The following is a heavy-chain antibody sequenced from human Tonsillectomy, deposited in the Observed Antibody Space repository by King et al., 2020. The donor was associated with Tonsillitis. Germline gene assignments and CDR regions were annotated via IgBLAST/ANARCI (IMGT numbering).Heavy chain of an antibody. J-gene: IGHJ3*02. CDR2: ISSSSSTI. CDR3: ARAGYYDDDAFDI. CDR1: GFTFSSYS. D-gene: IGHD3-22*01. Sequence: VQLVESGGGLVQPGGSLRLSCAASGFTFSSYSMNWVRQAPGKGLEWVSYISSSSSTIYYADSVKGLFTISRDNAKNSLYLQMNSLRAEDTAVYYCARAGYYDDDAFDIWGQGTLVTVSS. V-gene: IGHV3-48*04.